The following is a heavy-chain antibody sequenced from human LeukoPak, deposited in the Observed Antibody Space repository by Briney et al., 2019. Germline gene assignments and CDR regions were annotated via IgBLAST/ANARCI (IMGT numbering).Heavy chain of an antibody. V-gene: IGHV4-31*03. J-gene: IGHJ4*02. D-gene: IGHD4-17*01. CDR3: ASRSPDYGDPYY. Sequence: PSETLSLTCTVSGGSISSGGYYWSWIRQHPGKGLEWIGYIYYSGSTYYNPSLKSRVTISVDTSKNQFSLKLSSVTAADTAVYYCASRSPDYGDPYYWGQGTLVTVSS. CDR1: GGSISSGGYY. CDR2: IYYSGST.